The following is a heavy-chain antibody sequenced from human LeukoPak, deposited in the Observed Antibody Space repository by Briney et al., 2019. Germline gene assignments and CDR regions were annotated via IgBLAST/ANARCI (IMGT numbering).Heavy chain of an antibody. CDR1: GGSISTSRYS. D-gene: IGHD1-1*01. V-gene: IGHV4-39*01. J-gene: IGHJ4*02. CDR2: ILYSGTT. CDR3: ARLDSATDDDY. Sequence: PSETLSLTCTVSGGSISTSRYSWGWIRQPPGKGLEWIGNILYSGTTYCNPSLKSRVTISVDTSKNQFSLKLSSVTAADTAVYYCARLDSATDDDYWGQGTLVTVSS.